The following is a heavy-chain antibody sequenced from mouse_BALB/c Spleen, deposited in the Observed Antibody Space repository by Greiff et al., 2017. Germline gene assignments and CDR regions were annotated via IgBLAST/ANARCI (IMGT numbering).Heavy chain of an antibody. Sequence: VQLQQSGPELVGPGVSVKISCKGSGYTFTDYAMHWVKQSHAKSLEWIGVISTYYGNTNYNQKFKGKATMTVDKSSSTAYMELARLTSEDSAIYYCAKGGTTALYYAMDYWGQGTSVTVSS. D-gene: IGHD1-2*01. J-gene: IGHJ4*01. CDR3: AKGGTTALYYAMDY. CDR2: ISTYYGNT. CDR1: GYTFTDYA. V-gene: IGHV1-67*01.